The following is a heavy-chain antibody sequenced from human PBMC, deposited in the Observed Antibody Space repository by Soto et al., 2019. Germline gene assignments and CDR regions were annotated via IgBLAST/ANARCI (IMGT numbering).Heavy chain of an antibody. CDR1: GGTFSKYS. D-gene: IGHD3-3*01. Sequence: QVRLVQSGAEVKKPGSSVKVSCKVSGGTFSKYSLSWVRQTPGQGLEWMGGITPFVDTSNYAQRFLGRVTITEDKSRNTAFWEGSGLRSEYPALYFCASTIFCIGSSFYSRHYYGMDVWGQGTTVTVSS. CDR3: ASTIFCIGSSFYSRHYYGMDV. CDR2: ITPFVDTS. J-gene: IGHJ6*02. V-gene: IGHV1-69*06.